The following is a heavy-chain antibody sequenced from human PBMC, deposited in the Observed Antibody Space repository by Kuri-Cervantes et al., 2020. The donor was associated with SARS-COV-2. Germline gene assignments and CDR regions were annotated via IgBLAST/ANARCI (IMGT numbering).Heavy chain of an antibody. CDR3: ATVRWQWEPTSHFDY. CDR1: GYTLTELS. J-gene: IGHJ4*02. D-gene: IGHD1-26*01. V-gene: IGHV1-24*01. Sequence: ASVKVFCKVSGYTLTELSMHWVRQAPGKGLEWMGGFDPEDGETIYAQKFQGRVTMTEDTSTDTAYMELSSLRSEDTAVYYCATVRWQWEPTSHFDYWGQGTLVTVSS. CDR2: FDPEDGET.